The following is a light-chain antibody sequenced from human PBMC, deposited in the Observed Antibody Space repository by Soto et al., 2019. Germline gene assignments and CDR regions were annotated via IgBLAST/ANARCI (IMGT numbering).Light chain of an antibody. CDR1: SSDVGGYNY. V-gene: IGLV2-14*01. J-gene: IGLJ3*02. Sequence: QSALTQPASVSGSPGQSITISCTGTSSDVGGYNYVSWYQQHPGKAPKLMIYDVTNRPSGVSNRFSGSKSGNTASLTISGLQAEDAADYYCSSYTRSSTPLVFGGGTKLTVL. CDR2: DVT. CDR3: SSYTRSSTPLV.